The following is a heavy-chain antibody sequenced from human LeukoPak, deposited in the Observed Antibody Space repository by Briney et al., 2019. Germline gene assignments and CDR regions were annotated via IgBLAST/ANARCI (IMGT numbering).Heavy chain of an antibody. J-gene: IGHJ6*02. CDR1: GFTVSSNY. V-gene: IGHV3-53*01. Sequence: GGSLRLSCAASGFTVSSNYMSWVRQAPGKGLEWVSVIYSGGSTYYADSVKGRFTASRDNSKNTVYLQMNSLRAEDTAVYFCARGTRVELPRYYYHGMDVWGPGTTVSVSS. CDR3: ARGTRVELPRYYYHGMDV. CDR2: IYSGGST. D-gene: IGHD2-2*01.